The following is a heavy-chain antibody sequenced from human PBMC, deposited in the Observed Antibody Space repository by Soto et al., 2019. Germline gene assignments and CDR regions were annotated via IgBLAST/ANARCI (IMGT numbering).Heavy chain of an antibody. D-gene: IGHD1-26*01. Sequence: QVQLVESGGGVVQPGRSLRLSCAASGFTFSRYPMYWVRQAPGKGLEWVAVITYEGNNKYYADSVKGRFTISRDNAKNTLSLQMNNLRPEDTAVYYCAKGVGSYYFDYWGQGTLVTVSS. CDR2: ITYEGNNK. V-gene: IGHV3-30-3*01. J-gene: IGHJ4*02. CDR1: GFTFSRYP. CDR3: AKGVGSYYFDY.